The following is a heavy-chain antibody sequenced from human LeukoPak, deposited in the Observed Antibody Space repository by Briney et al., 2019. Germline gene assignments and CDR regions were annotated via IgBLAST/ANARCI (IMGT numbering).Heavy chain of an antibody. Sequence: SETLSLTCTVSGGSISSYYWSWVRQPPGKGLEWVGYIYYSGSTNYNPSLKSPVTISVDPSKTQFSLKLSSVTAADTAVYYCARDTTYYYDSSGYYYVGYFDYWGQGTLVTVSS. J-gene: IGHJ4*02. V-gene: IGHV4-59*01. CDR2: IYYSGST. D-gene: IGHD3-22*01. CDR1: GGSISSYY. CDR3: ARDTTYYYDSSGYYYVGYFDY.